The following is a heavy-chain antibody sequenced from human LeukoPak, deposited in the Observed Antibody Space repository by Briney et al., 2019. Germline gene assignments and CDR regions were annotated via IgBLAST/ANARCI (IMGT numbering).Heavy chain of an antibody. CDR2: IYYSGST. V-gene: IGHV4-59*01. D-gene: IGHD3-3*01. J-gene: IGHJ4*02. CDR3: ARGGLTYYDFWSGTPLDY. CDR1: GGSISSYY. Sequence: SETLSLTCTVSGGSISSYYCNWIRQPPGKGLEWIGYIYYSGSTNYNPSLKSRVTISVDTSKNQFSLKLSSVTAADTAVYYCARGGLTYYDFWSGTPLDYWGQGTLVTVSS.